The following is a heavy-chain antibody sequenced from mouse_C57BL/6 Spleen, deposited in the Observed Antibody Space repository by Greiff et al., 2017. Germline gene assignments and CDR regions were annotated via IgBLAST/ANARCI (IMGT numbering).Heavy chain of an antibody. Sequence: QVQLQQSGPELVKPGASVKISCKASGYAFSSSWMNWVKQRPGKGLEWIGRISPGDGDTNYNGKFKGKATLTADKSSSTAYMQLSSLTSEDSAVYFCARKPPITTVVATDFDDWGQGTTLTVSS. V-gene: IGHV1-82*01. J-gene: IGHJ2*01. CDR1: GYAFSSSW. D-gene: IGHD1-1*01. CDR3: ARKPPITTVVATDFDD. CDR2: ISPGDGDT.